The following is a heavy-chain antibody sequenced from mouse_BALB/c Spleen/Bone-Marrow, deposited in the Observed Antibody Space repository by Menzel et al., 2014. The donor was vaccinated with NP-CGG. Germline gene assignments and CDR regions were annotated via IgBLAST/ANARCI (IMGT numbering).Heavy chain of an antibody. V-gene: IGHV1-82*01. J-gene: IGHJ4*01. CDR1: GYAFSSSW. CDR2: IYPGDGDT. Sequence: QVQLQQSGPELVKPGASVKISCKASGYAFSSSWMNWVKQRPGQGLEWIGRIYPGDGDTNYNGKFKGKATLTADKSSSTAYMQLSSLTSVDSAVYFCASMIRSLYAGYWGQGTSVTVSS. D-gene: IGHD2-4*01. CDR3: ASMIRSLYAGY.